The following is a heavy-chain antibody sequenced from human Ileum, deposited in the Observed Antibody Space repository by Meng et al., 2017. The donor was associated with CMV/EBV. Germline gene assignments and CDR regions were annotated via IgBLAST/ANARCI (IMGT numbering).Heavy chain of an antibody. CDR3: AGRRHYFDS. Sequence: SLGLSCAVSGITVSSNSMGWVRQAPGKRLEWVSVIYSGGTTYCADSVKGRFTISKDNSKNTLYLQMNSLRAEDTAVYYCAGRRHYFDSWGQGTLVTVSS. CDR1: GITVSSNS. D-gene: IGHD1-26*01. CDR2: IYSGGTT. J-gene: IGHJ4*02. V-gene: IGHV3-53*01.